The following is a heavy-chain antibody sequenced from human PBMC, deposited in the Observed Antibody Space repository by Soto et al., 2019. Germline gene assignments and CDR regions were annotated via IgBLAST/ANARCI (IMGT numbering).Heavy chain of an antibody. V-gene: IGHV3-23*01. J-gene: IGHJ5*02. CDR3: AKVGGFDP. Sequence: SCKASGFTFSRYAMSWVRQTPGKGPECVSAISGDGGSTHYADSVKGRFTISRDNLINTLYLQLDRLRAEDTAVYYCAKVGGFDPWGQGTLVTVSS. CDR1: GFTFSRYA. CDR2: ISGDGGST. D-gene: IGHD4-17*01.